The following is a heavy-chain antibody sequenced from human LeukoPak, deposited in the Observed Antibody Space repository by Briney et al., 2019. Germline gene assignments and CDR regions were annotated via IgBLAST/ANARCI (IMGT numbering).Heavy chain of an antibody. V-gene: IGHV4-39*07. Sequence: SETLSLTCTVSGGSISSSSHYWGWIRQPPGKGLEWIGNIYYSGSTYYTPSLKSRVTISVDTSKNQFSLKLSSVTAADTAVYYCARGRGSDIVAIGYWGQGTLVTVSS. D-gene: IGHD5-12*01. J-gene: IGHJ4*02. CDR2: IYYSGST. CDR1: GGSISSSSHY. CDR3: ARGRGSDIVAIGY.